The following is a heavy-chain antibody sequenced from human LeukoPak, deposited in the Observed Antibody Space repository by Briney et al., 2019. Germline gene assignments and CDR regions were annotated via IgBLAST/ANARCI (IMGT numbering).Heavy chain of an antibody. CDR1: GFTFSSYG. CDR3: AKDLYDYVWGSYRITSYYFDY. V-gene: IGHV3-30*18. J-gene: IGHJ4*02. Sequence: GGSLRLSCAASGFTFSSYGMHWVRQAPGKGLEWVAVISYDGSNKYYADSMKGRFTISRDNSKNTLYLQMNSLRAEDTAVYYCAKDLYDYVWGSYRITSYYFDYWGQGTLVTVSS. CDR2: ISYDGSNK. D-gene: IGHD3-16*02.